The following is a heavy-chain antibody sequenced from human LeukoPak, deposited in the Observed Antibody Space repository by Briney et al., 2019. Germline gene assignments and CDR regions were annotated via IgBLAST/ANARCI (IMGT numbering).Heavy chain of an antibody. D-gene: IGHD3-9*01. Sequence: GGSLRLSCAASGFTLSSFSMNWVRQAPGKGLEWVSSISSSSSYIYYADSVKGRFTISRDNAKNSLYLQMNSLRAEDTAVYYCARDRHYDILTGYYYYYYGMDVWGQGTTVTVSS. J-gene: IGHJ6*02. CDR1: GFTLSSFS. CDR3: ARDRHYDILTGYYYYYYGMDV. CDR2: ISSSSSYI. V-gene: IGHV3-21*01.